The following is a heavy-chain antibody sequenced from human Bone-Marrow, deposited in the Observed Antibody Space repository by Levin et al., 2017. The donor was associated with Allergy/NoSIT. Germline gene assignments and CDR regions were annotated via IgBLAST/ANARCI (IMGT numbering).Heavy chain of an antibody. CDR3: ARDREVTTVTTAPFDY. D-gene: IGHD4-17*01. CDR2: ISSSSSYI. CDR1: GFTFSSYS. V-gene: IGHV3-21*01. J-gene: IGHJ4*02. Sequence: GESLKISCAASGFTFSSYSMNWVRQAPGKGLEWVSSISSSSSYIYYADSVKGRFTISRDNAKNSLYLQMNSLRAEDTAVYYCARDREVTTVTTAPFDYWGQGTLVTVSS.